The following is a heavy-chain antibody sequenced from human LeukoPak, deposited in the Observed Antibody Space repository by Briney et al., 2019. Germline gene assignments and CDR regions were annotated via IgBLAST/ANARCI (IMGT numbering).Heavy chain of an antibody. CDR2: INSDGSSA. CDR3: ARGGYNGFDS. J-gene: IGHJ4*02. D-gene: IGHD5-24*01. V-gene: IGHV3-74*01. CDR1: GFTFSDYW. Sequence: GGSLRLSCAASGFTFSDYWMHWVRQAPGQGLMWVSRINSDGSSANYADSVKGRFTISRDNAKNTLYLQMNSLRAEDTAVYYCARGGYNGFDSWGQGTLVAVSS.